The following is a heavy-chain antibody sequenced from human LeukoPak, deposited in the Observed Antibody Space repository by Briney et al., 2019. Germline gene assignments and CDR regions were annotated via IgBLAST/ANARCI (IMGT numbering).Heavy chain of an antibody. Sequence: PSETLSLTCTVSGGSISSSSYSWGWIRQPPGKGLEWIGNIYYSGSTHYNPSLKSRVTISVDTSKNQFSLKLSSVTAADTAVYYCARVNYDILTGPLYYYYYYMDVWGKGTTVTVSS. CDR1: GGSISSSSYS. CDR2: IYYSGST. J-gene: IGHJ6*03. D-gene: IGHD3-9*01. V-gene: IGHV4-39*07. CDR3: ARVNYDILTGPLYYYYYYMDV.